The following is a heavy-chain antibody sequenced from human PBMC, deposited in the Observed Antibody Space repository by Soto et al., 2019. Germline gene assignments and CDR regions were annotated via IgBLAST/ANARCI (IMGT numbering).Heavy chain of an antibody. Sequence: EVQLVESGGGLVQPGRSLRLSCAASGFPFAENALSWVRQAPGKGLEWVGSIRKKGYGGTTEYAASVTGRFTISRDDSKSIAYLKTNTRKTEDTPLYYFTEGKLMGWELHPSSFAYWGQGPLSPSPQ. CDR2: IRKKGYGGTT. J-gene: IGHJ4*02. CDR1: GFPFAENA. V-gene: IGHV3-49*04. D-gene: IGHD1-26*01. CDR3: TEGKLMGWELHPSSFAY.